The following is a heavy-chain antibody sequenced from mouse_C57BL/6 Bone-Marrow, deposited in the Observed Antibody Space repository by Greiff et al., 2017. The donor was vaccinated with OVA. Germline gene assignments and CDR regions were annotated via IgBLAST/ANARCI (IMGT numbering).Heavy chain of an antibody. J-gene: IGHJ3*01. V-gene: IGHV1-81*01. CDR2: IYPRSGNT. CDR3: ARGKIYYDYDGSRFAY. Sequence: VQLQQSGAELARPGASVKLSCKASGYTFTSYGISWVKQRTGQGLEWIGEIYPRSGNTYYNEKFKGKATLTADKSSSTAYMELRSLTSEDSAVYFCARGKIYYDYDGSRFAYWGQGTLVTVSA. D-gene: IGHD2-4*01. CDR1: GYTFTSYG.